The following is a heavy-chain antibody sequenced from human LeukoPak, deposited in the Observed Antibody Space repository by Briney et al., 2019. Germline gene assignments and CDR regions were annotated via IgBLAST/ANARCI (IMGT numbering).Heavy chain of an antibody. CDR1: GLTFTTYS. V-gene: IGHV3-7*03. D-gene: IGHD2-15*01. Sequence: PGGSLRLSCAASGLTFTTYSMTWVRQAPGSGLEWVARIKPDGSDIHYVGSVKGRFTISRDNAKNSLYLQMNSLRAEDTAVYYCAREWWYLDYWGQGTLVTVSS. CDR2: IKPDGSDI. CDR3: AREWWYLDY. J-gene: IGHJ4*02.